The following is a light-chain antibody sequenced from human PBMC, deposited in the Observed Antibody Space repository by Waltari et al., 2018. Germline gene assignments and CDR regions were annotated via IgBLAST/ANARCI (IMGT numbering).Light chain of an antibody. CDR3: QQYNRWPPLT. CDR1: QNIDNN. Sequence: EVVMTQSLAALAVSPGERVTLSWKASQNIDNNLAWYQQKPGQSPRLLIYGASTRATGVPARFSGSGSGTEFTLTISSLQSEDCAVFYCQQYNRWPPLTFGGGTKVEIK. V-gene: IGKV3-15*01. J-gene: IGKJ4*01. CDR2: GAS.